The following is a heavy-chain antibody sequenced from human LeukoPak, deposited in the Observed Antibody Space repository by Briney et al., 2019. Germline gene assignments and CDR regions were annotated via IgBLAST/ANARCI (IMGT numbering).Heavy chain of an antibody. D-gene: IGHD3-10*01. Sequence: ASVKVSCKVSGYTLTELSMHWVRQAPGKGLEWMGGFDPEDGETIYAQKFQGRVTMTEDTSTDTAYMELSSLRSEDTAVYYCATERATMVRGVITRSGSMDVWGKGTTVTVSS. V-gene: IGHV1-24*01. CDR3: ATERATMVRGVITRSGSMDV. CDR1: GYTLTELS. J-gene: IGHJ6*04. CDR2: FDPEDGET.